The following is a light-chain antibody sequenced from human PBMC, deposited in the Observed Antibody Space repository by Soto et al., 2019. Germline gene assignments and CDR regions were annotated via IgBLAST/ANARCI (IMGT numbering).Light chain of an antibody. V-gene: IGLV2-14*01. CDR3: SSYTISSTLV. Sequence: QAVVTQPASVSGSPGQSITISCTGTSSDVGGYNYVSWYQQHPGKAPKLMIYEVSNRPSGVSNRFSGSKSGNTASLTISGLQAEDEADYYCSSYTISSTLVFGGGTKLTVL. CDR2: EVS. CDR1: SSDVGGYNY. J-gene: IGLJ3*02.